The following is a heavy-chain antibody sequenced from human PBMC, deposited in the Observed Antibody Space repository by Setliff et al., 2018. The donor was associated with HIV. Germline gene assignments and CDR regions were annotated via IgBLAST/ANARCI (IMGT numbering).Heavy chain of an antibody. CDR2: ITPYNNNT. V-gene: IGHV1-18*01. J-gene: IGHJ6*03. CDR3: ARLIKHYDFWSGYYGAYYYYMDV. Sequence: ASVKVSCKASGYTFTSYDINWARQAPGQGLEWMGWITPYNNNTQYTQHLQGRVTMTTDTYTSTAYMDLRSLRSDDTAVYYCARLIKHYDFWSGYYGAYYYYMDVWGTGTTVTVSS. CDR1: GYTFTSYD. D-gene: IGHD3-3*01.